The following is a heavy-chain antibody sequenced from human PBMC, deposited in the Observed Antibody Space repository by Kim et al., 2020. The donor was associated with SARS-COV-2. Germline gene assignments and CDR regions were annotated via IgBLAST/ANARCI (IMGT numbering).Heavy chain of an antibody. CDR3: ARGRSGDRLRSGSYYNRPTAKGGFDY. J-gene: IGHJ4*02. Sequence: SETLSLTCAVYGGSFSGYYWSWIRQPPGKGLEWIGEINHSGSTNYNPSLKSRVTISVDTSKNQFSLKLSSVTAADTAVYYCARGRSGDRLRSGSYYNRPTAKGGFDYWGQGTLVTVSS. D-gene: IGHD3-10*01. CDR2: INHSGST. V-gene: IGHV4-34*01. CDR1: GGSFSGYY.